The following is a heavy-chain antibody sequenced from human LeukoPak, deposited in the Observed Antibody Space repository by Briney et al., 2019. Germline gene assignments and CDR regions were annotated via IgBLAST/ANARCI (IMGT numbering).Heavy chain of an antibody. CDR1: GGSISSSSYY. Sequence: PSETLSLTCTVSGGSISSSSYYWGWIRQPPGKGLEWIGSIYYSGSTYYNPSLKSRVTVSVDTSKNQFSLKLSSVTAADTAVYYCARVVGRDTGIAVAGTQYYYYYYMDVWGKGTTVTVSS. D-gene: IGHD6-19*01. CDR3: ARVVGRDTGIAVAGTQYYYYYYMDV. V-gene: IGHV4-39*07. CDR2: IYYSGST. J-gene: IGHJ6*03.